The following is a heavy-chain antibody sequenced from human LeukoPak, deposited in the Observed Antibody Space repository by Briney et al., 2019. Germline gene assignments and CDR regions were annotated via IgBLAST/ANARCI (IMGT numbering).Heavy chain of an antibody. D-gene: IGHD3-10*01. V-gene: IGHV3-30*02. CDR2: IRYDGSNK. CDR3: AKERITMVRGVIMRDHDAFDI. J-gene: IGHJ3*02. CDR1: GFTFSSYG. Sequence: PGGSLRLSCAASGFTFSSYGMHWVRQAPGKGLEWVAFIRYDGSNKYYADSVKGRFTISRDNSKNTLYLQMNSLRAEDTAVYYCAKERITMVRGVIMRDHDAFDIWGQGTMVTVSS.